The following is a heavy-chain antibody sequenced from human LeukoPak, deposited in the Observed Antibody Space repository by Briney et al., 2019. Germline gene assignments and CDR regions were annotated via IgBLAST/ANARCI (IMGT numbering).Heavy chain of an antibody. CDR1: VYIFTSHG. J-gene: IGHJ2*01. V-gene: IGHV1-18*01. Sequence: GASVTVSCTASVYIFTSHGLSWVRQAPGQGLEWMGWINIYKGNTNYAHKFQGRVTMTTDTSTSTAYMELRSLRSDDTAVYYCARNSSGWYGYFDLWGRGTLVTVSS. CDR2: INIYKGNT. D-gene: IGHD6-25*01. CDR3: ARNSSGWYGYFDL.